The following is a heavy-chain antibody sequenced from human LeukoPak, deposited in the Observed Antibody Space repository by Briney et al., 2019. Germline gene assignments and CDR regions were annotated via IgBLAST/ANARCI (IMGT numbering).Heavy chain of an antibody. CDR3: ARGPSGYHNT. Sequence: GGSLRLSCAASGFTFSSYTMNWVRQAPGKGLEWVSIISSGSSYIHYADSVKGRFTISRDNAKNSLYLQMNSLRAEDTAVYYCARGPSGYHNTGGQGTLVTVSS. J-gene: IGHJ4*02. CDR2: ISSGSSYI. CDR1: GFTFSSYT. D-gene: IGHD5-12*01. V-gene: IGHV3-21*01.